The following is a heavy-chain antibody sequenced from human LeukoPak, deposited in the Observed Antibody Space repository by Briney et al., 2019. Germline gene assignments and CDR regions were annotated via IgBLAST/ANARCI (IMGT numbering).Heavy chain of an antibody. V-gene: IGHV4-61*02. CDR3: ARSYSYGSYY. CDR1: GGSISSGSYY. D-gene: IGHD5-18*01. CDR2: IYTSEST. Sequence: SQTLSLTCTVSGGSISSGSYYWGWLRQPAGTGVEWIGRIYTSESTNYNPSLKSRVTISVDTSKNQYSLKLSSVTAADTAVYYCARSYSYGSYYWGQGTLVTVSS. J-gene: IGHJ4*02.